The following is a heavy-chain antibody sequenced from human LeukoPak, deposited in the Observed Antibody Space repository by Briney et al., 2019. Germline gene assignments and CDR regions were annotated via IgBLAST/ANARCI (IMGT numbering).Heavy chain of an antibody. Sequence: PSETLSLTCTVSGGSISSSSYYWGWIRQPPGKGLEWIGSIYYSGSTYYNPSLKSRVTISVDTSKNQFSLKLSSVTAADTAVYYCARAGRDYDFWSGYYLGYYYYYMDVWGKGTTVTVSS. V-gene: IGHV4-39*07. CDR3: ARAGRDYDFWSGYYLGYYYYYMDV. J-gene: IGHJ6*03. CDR2: IYYSGST. D-gene: IGHD3-3*01. CDR1: GGSISSSSYY.